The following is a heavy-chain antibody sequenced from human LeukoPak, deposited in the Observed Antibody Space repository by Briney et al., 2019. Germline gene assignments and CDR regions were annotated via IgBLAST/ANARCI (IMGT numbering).Heavy chain of an antibody. J-gene: IGHJ3*02. CDR3: ARREFDILTGYYTTGFNDAFDI. CDR1: GGSFSGYY. Sequence: PSETLSLTCAVYGGSFSGYYWSWIRQPPGKGLEWIGEINHSGSTNYNPSLKGRVTISVDTSKNQFSLKLSSVTAADTAVYYCARREFDILTGYYTTGFNDAFDIWGQGTMVTVSS. CDR2: INHSGST. D-gene: IGHD3-9*01. V-gene: IGHV4-34*01.